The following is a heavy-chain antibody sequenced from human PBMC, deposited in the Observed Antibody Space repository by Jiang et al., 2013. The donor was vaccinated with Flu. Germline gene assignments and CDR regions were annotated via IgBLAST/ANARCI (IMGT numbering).Heavy chain of an antibody. CDR1: GYTFTGYY. Sequence: GAEVKKPGASVKVSCKASGYTFTGYYMHWVRQAPGQGLEWMGWINPNSGGTNYAQKFQGWVTMTRDTSISTAYMELSRLRSDDTAVYYCARDRGYCSGGSCPAGFYYYYGMDVWGQGTTVTVSS. D-gene: IGHD2-15*01. V-gene: IGHV1-2*04. J-gene: IGHJ6*02. CDR2: INPNSGGT. CDR3: ARDRGYCSGGSCPAGFYYYYGMDV.